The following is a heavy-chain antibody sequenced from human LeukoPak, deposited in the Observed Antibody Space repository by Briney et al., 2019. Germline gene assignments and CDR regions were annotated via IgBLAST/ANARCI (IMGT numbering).Heavy chain of an antibody. J-gene: IGHJ3*02. CDR1: GGSIRSYY. Sequence: MSSETLSLTCTVSGGSIRSYYWSWIRQPPGKGLEWIGYIYYSGSTNYNPSLKSRVTISVDTSKNQFSLKLSSVTAADTAVYYCARIRRGYDDAFDIWGQGTMVTVSS. V-gene: IGHV4-59*01. CDR2: IYYSGST. D-gene: IGHD1-1*01. CDR3: ARIRRGYDDAFDI.